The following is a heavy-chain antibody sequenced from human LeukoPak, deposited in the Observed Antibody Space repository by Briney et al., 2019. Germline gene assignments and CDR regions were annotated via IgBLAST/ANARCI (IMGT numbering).Heavy chain of an antibody. D-gene: IGHD6-19*01. V-gene: IGHV3-23*01. Sequence: LGGSLRLSCAASGFTFSSYAMSWVRQAPGKGLEWVSAISGSGGSTYYADSVKGRFTISRDNSKNTLYLQMNSLRAEDTAVYYCAKAYSSGWSPFDYWGQGTLVTVSS. CDR1: GFTFSSYA. J-gene: IGHJ4*02. CDR3: AKAYSSGWSPFDY. CDR2: ISGSGGST.